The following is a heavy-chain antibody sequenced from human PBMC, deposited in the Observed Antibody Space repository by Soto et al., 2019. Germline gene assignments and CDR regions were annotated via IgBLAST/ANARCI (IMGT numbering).Heavy chain of an antibody. Sequence: PSETLSLTCTVSGGSISSSSYYWGWIRQPPGKGLEWIGSIYYSGSTYYNPSLKSRVTISVDTSKNQFSLKLSSVTAADTAVYYCARQRLLAFDIWGQGTMVTVSS. J-gene: IGHJ3*02. V-gene: IGHV4-39*01. CDR3: ARQRLLAFDI. CDR1: GGSISSSSYY. CDR2: IYYSGST.